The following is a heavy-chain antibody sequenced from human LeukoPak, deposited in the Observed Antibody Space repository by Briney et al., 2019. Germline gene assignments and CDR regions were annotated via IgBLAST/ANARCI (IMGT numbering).Heavy chain of an antibody. J-gene: IGHJ4*02. Sequence: PSETLSLTCTVSGGSISSSSYYWGWIRQPPGKGLEWIGSIYYSGSTYYNPSLKSRVTISVDTSKNQFSLKLSSVTAADTAVYYCARSMGIAVAGTYYFDYWGQGTLVTASS. D-gene: IGHD6-19*01. CDR3: ARSMGIAVAGTYYFDY. CDR2: IYYSGST. V-gene: IGHV4-39*01. CDR1: GGSISSSSYY.